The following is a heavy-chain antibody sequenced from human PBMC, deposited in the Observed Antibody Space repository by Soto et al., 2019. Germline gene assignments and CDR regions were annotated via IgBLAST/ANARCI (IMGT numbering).Heavy chain of an antibody. V-gene: IGHV1-69*13. D-gene: IGHD7-27*01. Sequence: ASVKVSCKAYGGTFNSFGIKWVRQAPGQGLEWVGGIIPVFGTINYAQKFRGRVTITADASTSTSYMELSSLRSDDTAVYYCAIENWGPGGHYFDYWGQGTLVTVSS. CDR2: IIPVFGTI. J-gene: IGHJ4*02. CDR1: GGTFNSFG. CDR3: AIENWGPGGHYFDY.